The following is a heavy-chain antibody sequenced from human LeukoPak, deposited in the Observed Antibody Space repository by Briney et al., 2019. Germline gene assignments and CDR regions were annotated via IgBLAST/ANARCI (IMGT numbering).Heavy chain of an antibody. CDR3: ARGRGYCSSTSCYTAYYYYYMDV. Sequence: PSETLSLTCAVYGGYFSGYYWSWIRQPPGKGLEWIGEINHGGSTNYNPFLKSRVTISVDTSKNQFSLKLSSVTAADTAVYYCARGRGYCSSTSCYTAYYYYYMDVWGKGTTVTVSS. CDR1: GGYFSGYY. CDR2: INHGGST. J-gene: IGHJ6*03. D-gene: IGHD2-2*02. V-gene: IGHV4-34*01.